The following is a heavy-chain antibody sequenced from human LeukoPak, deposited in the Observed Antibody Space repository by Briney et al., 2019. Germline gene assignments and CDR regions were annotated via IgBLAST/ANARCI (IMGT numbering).Heavy chain of an antibody. D-gene: IGHD6-6*01. CDR3: ARDRWRDSTSSFDY. V-gene: IGHV1-18*01. Sequence: SVKVSCKASGYTFTNYGINWVRQAPGQGLEWMGWISAYNGNTNYAQKLQGRVTMTTDASTSTAYMELRSLRPDDTAVYYCARDRWRDSTSSFDYWGQGTLVTVSS. CDR1: GYTFTNYG. CDR2: ISAYNGNT. J-gene: IGHJ4*02.